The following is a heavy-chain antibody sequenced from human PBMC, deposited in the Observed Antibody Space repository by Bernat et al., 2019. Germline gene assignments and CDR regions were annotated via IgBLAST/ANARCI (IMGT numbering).Heavy chain of an antibody. CDR1: DDSISSYY. Sequence: QVQLQESGPGLVKPSETLSLTCTVSDDSISSYYWSWIRQPPGKGLEWIGYIYYSGSANYNPSLRSRVTISVDTSKNQVSLKLSSVTTADTAVYYCARVGGNVDFWSGTNDAFDIWGQGTMVTVSS. CDR2: IYYSGSA. CDR3: ARVGGNVDFWSGTNDAFDI. V-gene: IGHV4-59*01. J-gene: IGHJ3*02. D-gene: IGHD3-3*01.